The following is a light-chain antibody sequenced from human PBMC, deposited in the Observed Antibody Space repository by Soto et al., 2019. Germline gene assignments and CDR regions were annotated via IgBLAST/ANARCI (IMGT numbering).Light chain of an antibody. CDR3: QQYNNWPLT. CDR1: QSVSSN. Sequence: EIVMTQSPATLSVSPGERATLSCRASQSVSSNLAWYQQKPGQAPRLLIYGASTRATGMPARFSGSGSGTEFTLTISSLQSEDFAAYYCQQYNNWPLTFGGGTKVDTK. CDR2: GAS. J-gene: IGKJ4*01. V-gene: IGKV3-15*01.